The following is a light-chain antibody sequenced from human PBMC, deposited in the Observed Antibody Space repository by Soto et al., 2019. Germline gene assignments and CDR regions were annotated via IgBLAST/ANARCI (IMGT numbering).Light chain of an antibody. CDR2: RNN. CDR3: AAWDDSLSGNVV. Sequence: QSVLTQPPSASGTPGQRVTISCSGSSSNIGSNYVYWYQQLPGTAPKLLIYRNNQRPSGVPDRFSGSKSGTSASLAISGLRSEDEADYYCAAWDDSLSGNVVFVGGTKVTVL. V-gene: IGLV1-47*01. CDR1: SSNIGSNY. J-gene: IGLJ2*01.